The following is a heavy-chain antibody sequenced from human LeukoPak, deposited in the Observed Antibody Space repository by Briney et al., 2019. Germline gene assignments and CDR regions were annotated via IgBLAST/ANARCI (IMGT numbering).Heavy chain of an antibody. J-gene: IGHJ4*02. V-gene: IGHV3-15*01. CDR1: EFTFSNAW. D-gene: IGHD3-16*02. Sequence: PGGSLRLSCAASEFTFSNAWMSWVRQAPGKGLEWVGRIKSKTDGGTTDYAAPVKGRFTISRDDSKNTLYLQMNSLKTEDTAVYYCTTLSSVWGSYRYYFDYWGQGTLVTVSS. CDR2: IKSKTDGGTT. CDR3: TTLSSVWGSYRYYFDY.